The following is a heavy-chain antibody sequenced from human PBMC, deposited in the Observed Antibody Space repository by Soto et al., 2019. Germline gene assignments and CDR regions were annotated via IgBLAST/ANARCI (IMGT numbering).Heavy chain of an antibody. V-gene: IGHV5-51*01. CDR1: GYSFTSYW. Sequence: PGESLKISCKGSGYSFTSYWIGWVRQMPWKGLEWMGIIYPGDSDTRYSPSFQGQVTISADKSISTAYLQWSSLKASDTAMYYCARWGTGSGSYYTTSKRNYYYYMDVWGKGTTVTVSS. CDR2: IYPGDSDT. CDR3: ARWGTGSGSYYTTSKRNYYYYMDV. J-gene: IGHJ6*03. D-gene: IGHD3-10*01.